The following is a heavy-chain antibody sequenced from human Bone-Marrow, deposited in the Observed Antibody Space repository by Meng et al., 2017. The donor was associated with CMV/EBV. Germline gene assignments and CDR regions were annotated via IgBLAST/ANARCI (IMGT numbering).Heavy chain of an antibody. CDR3: ARDGYCSSTSCYYYYGMDV. Sequence: GESLKISCAASGFTFSTYAMHWVRQAPGKGLQWLAIISYDGSNKYYADSVKGRFTISRDNSKNTLYLQMNSLRAEDTAVYYCARDGYCSSTSCYYYYGMDVWGQGTTVTVSS. J-gene: IGHJ6*02. CDR1: GFTFSTYA. V-gene: IGHV3-30*04. CDR2: ISYDGSNK. D-gene: IGHD2-2*03.